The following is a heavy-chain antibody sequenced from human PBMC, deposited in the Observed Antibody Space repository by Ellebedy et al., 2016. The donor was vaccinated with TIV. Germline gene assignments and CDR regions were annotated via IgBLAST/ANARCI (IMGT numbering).Heavy chain of an antibody. D-gene: IGHD3-22*01. V-gene: IGHV3-23*01. Sequence: PGGSLRLSCVASGFAFSSYAMNWVRQAPGRGLEWVSTISGGAAHNTYYADSVKGRFTISRDNSKNTLSLQMSGLTAEDTAVYYCAPDSTGNYYTYFDYWGQGSLVAVSS. CDR1: GFAFSSYA. CDR2: ISGGAAHNT. CDR3: APDSTGNYYTYFDY. J-gene: IGHJ4*02.